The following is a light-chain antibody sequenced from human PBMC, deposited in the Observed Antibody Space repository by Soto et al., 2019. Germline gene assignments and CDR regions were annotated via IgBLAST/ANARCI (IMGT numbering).Light chain of an antibody. Sequence: DIQVTQSPSTLSASVGDRVTITCRASQNINNWLAWYQQKPGKAPKFLIYDASSFESGVPSRFSGSGSGAEFTLTISSLQPDDSATYYCQQYSSYPLTFVQGTKLEIK. CDR2: DAS. V-gene: IGKV1-5*01. J-gene: IGKJ2*01. CDR1: QNINNW. CDR3: QQYSSYPLT.